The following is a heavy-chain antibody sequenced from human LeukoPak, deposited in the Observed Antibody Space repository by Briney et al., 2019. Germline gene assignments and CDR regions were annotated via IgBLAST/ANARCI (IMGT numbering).Heavy chain of an antibody. CDR2: MNPNSGNT. V-gene: IGHV1-8*01. CDR3: ARGLVVLAATSWAFDI. D-gene: IGHD2-15*01. J-gene: IGHJ3*02. CDR1: GYTFTSYD. Sequence: ATVKVSCKASGYTFTSYDINWVRQATGQGLEWMGWMNPNSGNTGYAQKFQGRVTMTRNTSISTAYMELTSLRSEDTAVYYCARGLVVLAATSWAFDIWGHGTMVTVSS.